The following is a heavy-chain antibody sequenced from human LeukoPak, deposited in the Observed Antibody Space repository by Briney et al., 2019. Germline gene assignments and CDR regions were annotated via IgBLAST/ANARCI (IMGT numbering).Heavy chain of an antibody. D-gene: IGHD6-13*01. J-gene: IGHJ6*02. Sequence: HPGGSLRLSCAASGFTFSSYAMSWVRQAPGKGLEWVSAISGSGGSTYYADSVKGRFTISRDNSKNTLYLQMNSLRAEDTAVFYCARVTPSSSWYPPYYYYGMDVWGQGTTVTVSS. V-gene: IGHV3-23*01. CDR3: ARVTPSSSWYPPYYYYGMDV. CDR1: GFTFSSYA. CDR2: ISGSGGST.